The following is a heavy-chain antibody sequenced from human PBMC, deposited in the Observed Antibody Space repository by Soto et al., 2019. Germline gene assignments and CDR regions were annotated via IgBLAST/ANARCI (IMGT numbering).Heavy chain of an antibody. D-gene: IGHD3-22*01. Sequence: VPGQGLEWLGWISNYGGNTHYAQKFQDRVTLTTETSTNTVYMELRTLTSDDTAVYYCARDGFYDRSRHWVGDSALDIWGQGTMVTVSS. J-gene: IGHJ3*02. CDR2: ISNYGGNT. CDR3: ARDGFYDRSRHWVGDSALDI. V-gene: IGHV1-18*01.